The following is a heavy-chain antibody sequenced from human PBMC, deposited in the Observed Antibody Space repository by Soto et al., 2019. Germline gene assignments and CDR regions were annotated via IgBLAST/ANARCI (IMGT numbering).Heavy chain of an antibody. Sequence: SETLSLTCAVYGGSFSGYYWRWIRQPPGRGLGWIGEINHRGSTNYNPSLKSRVTISVDTSKYQFALTLSSVTAADTAVYYLASTKRGYSGYDPAGNWCDPGGQGTLVT. CDR1: GGSFSGYY. CDR2: INHRGST. J-gene: IGHJ5*02. V-gene: IGHV4-34*01. CDR3: ASTKRGYSGYDPAGNWCDP. D-gene: IGHD5-12*01.